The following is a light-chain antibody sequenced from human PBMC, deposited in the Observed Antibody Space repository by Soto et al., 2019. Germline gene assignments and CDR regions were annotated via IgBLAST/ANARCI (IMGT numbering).Light chain of an antibody. CDR2: DTS. J-gene: IGKJ5*01. Sequence: TAMTQSPGTLSVSLGERATLSRRASQSVSIHLAWYQQKPGQAPRLLIYDTSTRATGIPARFSGSGSGTEFTLTISSLQSEDFAVYYCQQYSNWPPITFGQGTRLEI. CDR3: QQYSNWPPIT. CDR1: QSVSIH. V-gene: IGKV3-15*01.